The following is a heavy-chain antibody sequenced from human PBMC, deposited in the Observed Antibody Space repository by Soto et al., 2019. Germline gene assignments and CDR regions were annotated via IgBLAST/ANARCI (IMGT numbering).Heavy chain of an antibody. Sequence: PGESLKISCKGSGYSFTIYWISWVRQMPGKGLEWMGRIDPSDSYTNYSPSFEGHVTISADKSISTAYLQWSSLKASDTAMYYCARPVGYCSGGSCYYYYGMDVWGQGTTVTVSS. CDR2: IDPSDSYT. CDR1: GYSFTIYW. V-gene: IGHV5-10-1*01. D-gene: IGHD2-15*01. CDR3: ARPVGYCSGGSCYYYYGMDV. J-gene: IGHJ6*02.